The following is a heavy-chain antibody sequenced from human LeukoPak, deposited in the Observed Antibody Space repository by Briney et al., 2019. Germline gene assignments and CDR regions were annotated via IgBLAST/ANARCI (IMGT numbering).Heavy chain of an antibody. V-gene: IGHV4-34*01. CDR1: GGSFSGYY. CDR3: ARHFSLDI. J-gene: IGHJ3*02. Sequence: PSETLSLTCAVYGGSFSGYYWSWIRQPPGKGLEWIGEINHSGSTNYNPSLKSRVTMSVDTSKNQFSLKLSSVTAADTAVYYCARHFSLDIWGQGTMVTVSS. CDR2: INHSGST. D-gene: IGHD3-3*02.